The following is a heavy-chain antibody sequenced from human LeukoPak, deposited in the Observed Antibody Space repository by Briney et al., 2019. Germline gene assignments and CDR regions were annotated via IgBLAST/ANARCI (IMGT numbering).Heavy chain of an antibody. V-gene: IGHV1-24*01. CDR3: ATEIVGYGDVNYFDY. CDR2: FAPGDGET. D-gene: IGHD4-17*01. J-gene: IGHJ4*02. Sequence: GASVKVSCKVSGYTLTEVSIHWVRQAPGKGLEWMGGFAPGDGETIYAQSFQGRLIVTEDTSTDTAYMELSSLRSEDTAVYYCATEIVGYGDVNYFDYWGQGTLVTVSS. CDR1: GYTLTEVS.